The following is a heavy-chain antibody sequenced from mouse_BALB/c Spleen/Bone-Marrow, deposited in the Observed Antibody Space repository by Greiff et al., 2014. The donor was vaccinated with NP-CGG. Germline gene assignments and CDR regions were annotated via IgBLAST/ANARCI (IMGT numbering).Heavy chain of an antibody. D-gene: IGHD1-1*01. V-gene: IGHV2-6-5*01. CDR1: GFSLTDYG. CDR3: AKHDTTVVVDY. Sequence: VQLVESGPGLVAPSQSLSITRTVSGFSLTDYGVSWIRQPPGKGLEWLGVVWGGGITYYNSTLKSRLSITKDNSKSQVFLKMNSLQTDDTAMYYCAKHDTTVVVDYWGQGTTLTVSS. J-gene: IGHJ2*01. CDR2: VWGGGIT.